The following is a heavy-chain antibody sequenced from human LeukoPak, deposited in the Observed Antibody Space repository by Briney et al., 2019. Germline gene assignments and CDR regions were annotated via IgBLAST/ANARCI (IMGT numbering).Heavy chain of an antibody. D-gene: IGHD2-21*02. Sequence: RTGGSLRLSCAASGFTFRSYEMNWVRQAPGKGLEWVSYISSTGSTLYYTDSVKGRFTISRDNAKNSLYLQMNSLRAEDTAVYYCARGASCGGDCYDYWGQGTLVTVSS. CDR2: ISSTGSTL. V-gene: IGHV3-48*03. CDR1: GFTFRSYE. CDR3: ARGASCGGDCYDY. J-gene: IGHJ4*02.